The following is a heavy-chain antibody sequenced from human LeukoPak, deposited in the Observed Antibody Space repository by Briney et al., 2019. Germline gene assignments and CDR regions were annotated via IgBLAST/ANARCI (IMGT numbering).Heavy chain of an antibody. CDR1: GFSFSTYY. CDR2: ISSGSTYI. Sequence: GGPLRLSCAASGFSFSTYYVNWVRQAPGKGLEWVSCISSGSTYIFYADSVRGRFAISRDNAKNSLYLQMNSLRAEDTAVYYCARENHGSFDYWGQGSLVTVSS. V-gene: IGHV3-21*01. D-gene: IGHD1-14*01. J-gene: IGHJ4*02. CDR3: ARENHGSFDY.